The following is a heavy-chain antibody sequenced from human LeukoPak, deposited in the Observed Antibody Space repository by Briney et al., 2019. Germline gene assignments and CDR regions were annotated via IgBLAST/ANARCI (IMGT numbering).Heavy chain of an antibody. J-gene: IGHJ6*02. D-gene: IGHD3/OR15-3a*01. CDR3: AREGTSRGMDV. V-gene: IGHV3-48*04. CDR2: ISSSSSTI. CDR1: GFTFSSYS. Sequence: GGSLRLSCAASGFTFSSYSMNWVRQAPGKGLEWVSYISSSSSTIYYADSVKGRFTISRDNAKNSLYLQMNSLRAEDTAVYYCAREGTSRGMDVWGQGTTVTVSS.